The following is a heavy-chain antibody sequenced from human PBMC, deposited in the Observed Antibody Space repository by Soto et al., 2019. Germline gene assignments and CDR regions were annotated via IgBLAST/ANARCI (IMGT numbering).Heavy chain of an antibody. J-gene: IGHJ6*02. CDR3: ARVSLYYYSGMDV. CDR2: ISSSGSTI. V-gene: IGHV3-11*01. Sequence: GGSLSLSCAASGFNFSDYYVSWIRQVPGKGLEWVSYISSSGSTIYYADSVKGRFTISRDNAKNSLYLQMNSLRAEDTAVYYCARVSLYYYSGMDVWGQGTTVTVSS. CDR1: GFNFSDYY.